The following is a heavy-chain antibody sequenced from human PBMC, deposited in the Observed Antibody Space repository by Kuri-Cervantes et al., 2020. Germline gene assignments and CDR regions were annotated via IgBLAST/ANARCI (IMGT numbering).Heavy chain of an antibody. Sequence: ASVKVSCKVSGYTLTELSMHWVRQAPGKGLEWMGGFDPEDGETIYAQKFQGRVTMTRNTSISTAYMELSSLRSEDTAVYYCARGPPTLYGDYLNYYYYMDVWGKGTTVTVSS. CDR3: ARGPPTLYGDYLNYYYYMDV. J-gene: IGHJ6*03. CDR2: FDPEDGET. V-gene: IGHV1-24*01. D-gene: IGHD4-17*01. CDR1: GYTLTELS.